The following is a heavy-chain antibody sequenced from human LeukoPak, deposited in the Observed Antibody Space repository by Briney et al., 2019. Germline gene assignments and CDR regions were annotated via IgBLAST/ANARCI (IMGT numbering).Heavy chain of an antibody. J-gene: IGHJ1*01. CDR2: IWSDGSDK. CDR3: AKDAQRGFDYSNSLQN. CDR1: GFTFSHYG. D-gene: IGHD4-11*01. Sequence: GRSLRLSCAASGFTFSHYGMHWVRQTPGAGLEWVAVIWSDGSDKYYAKSVKGQFTISRDNSKNSLFLQMNSLRAEHTAVYYCAKDAQRGFDYSNSLQNWGQGILVTVSS. V-gene: IGHV3-33*06.